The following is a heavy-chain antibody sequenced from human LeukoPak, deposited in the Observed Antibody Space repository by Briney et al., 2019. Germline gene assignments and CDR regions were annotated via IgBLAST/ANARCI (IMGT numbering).Heavy chain of an antibody. D-gene: IGHD1-20*01. J-gene: IGHJ5*02. CDR3: AFYHIPDNWNQEFHWFDP. Sequence: KISCKASGCTFSSYAISWVRQAPGQGLEWMGRIIPILGIENYAQKFLGRVTITADKSTSKAYMELRSLRSEDTAVYYCAFYHIPDNWNQEFHWFDPWGQGTLVTVSS. CDR2: IIPILGIE. V-gene: IGHV1-69*04. CDR1: GCTFSSYA.